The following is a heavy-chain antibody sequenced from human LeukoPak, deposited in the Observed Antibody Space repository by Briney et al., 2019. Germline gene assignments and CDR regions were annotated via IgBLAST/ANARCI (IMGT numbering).Heavy chain of an antibody. V-gene: IGHV3-23*01. CDR3: ARDPSTWNGYSDY. Sequence: GGSLRLSCAASGFTFITYGMSWVRQAPGKGLEWVSGISGGGGSTFYADSVKGRFTISRDNAKNSVYLQMDSLRAEDTAVYYCARDPSTWNGYSDYWGQGTLVTVSS. D-gene: IGHD3-3*01. CDR2: ISGGGGST. CDR1: GFTFITYG. J-gene: IGHJ4*02.